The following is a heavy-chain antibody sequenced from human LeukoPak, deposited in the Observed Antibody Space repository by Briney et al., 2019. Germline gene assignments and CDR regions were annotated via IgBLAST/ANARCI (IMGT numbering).Heavy chain of an antibody. D-gene: IGHD2-15*01. Sequence: GGSLRLSCAASGFTFSSYTMNWVRQAPGKGLEWVSSITSSGSDIYYADSVKGRFTISRDNAKNSLYLQMNSLRAEDTAVYYCARTLTPLGFDYWGQGTLVTVSS. CDR3: ARTLTPLGFDY. CDR1: GFTFSSYT. V-gene: IGHV3-21*01. J-gene: IGHJ4*02. CDR2: ITSSGSDI.